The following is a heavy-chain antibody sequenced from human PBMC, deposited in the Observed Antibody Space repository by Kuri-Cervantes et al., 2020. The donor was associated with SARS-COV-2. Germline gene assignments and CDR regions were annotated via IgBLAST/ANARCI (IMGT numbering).Heavy chain of an antibody. CDR1: GFSLSTSGMY. Sequence: SGPTLVKPTQTLTLTCTVSGFSLSTSGMYVNWIRQPPGKALEWLARIGWDVETSRSTSLKTRLTISKDTSKNQVVLTMTNLDPVDTGTYYCARSIEPSGGFDYWGQGTLVTVSP. V-gene: IGHV2-70*11. CDR3: ARSIEPSGGFDY. D-gene: IGHD1-26*01. CDR2: IGWDVET. J-gene: IGHJ4*02.